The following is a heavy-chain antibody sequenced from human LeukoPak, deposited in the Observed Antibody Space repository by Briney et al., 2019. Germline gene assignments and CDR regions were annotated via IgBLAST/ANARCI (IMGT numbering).Heavy chain of an antibody. CDR2: IVGGAGGT. V-gene: IGHV3-23*01. D-gene: IGHD4-17*01. J-gene: IGHJ4*02. Sequence: GGSLRLSCAASGFTFSSHGMSWVRQAPGKGLEWVSGIVGGAGGTYYADSVKGRFTISRDNSKNTLYLQMNSLKTEDTAVYYCTRHRYGDSGGDFDHWGQGTLVTVSS. CDR1: GFTFSSHG. CDR3: TRHRYGDSGGDFDH.